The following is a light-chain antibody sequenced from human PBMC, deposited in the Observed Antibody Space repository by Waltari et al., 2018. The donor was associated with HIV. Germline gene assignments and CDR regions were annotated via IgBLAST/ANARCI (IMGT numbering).Light chain of an antibody. J-gene: IGLJ1*01. CDR3: SSYTSRTLYV. Sequence: QSALTQPASVSGSPGQSLTLSCTGTSSDFGTHNYVAWYQLRPGRAPKLMIYGVNSRPSGVSDRFSGSKSANTAALTISGLQPEDEADYYCSSYTSRTLYVFGTGTTVTV. CDR2: GVN. CDR1: SSDFGTHNY. V-gene: IGLV2-14*01.